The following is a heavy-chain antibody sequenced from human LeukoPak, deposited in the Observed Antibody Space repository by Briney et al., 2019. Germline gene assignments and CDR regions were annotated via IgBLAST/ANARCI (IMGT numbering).Heavy chain of an antibody. CDR2: ISATGGST. D-gene: IGHD5-12*01. J-gene: IGHJ4*02. CDR3: AKEEGASIVATSLCYY. Sequence: PGGSLRLSCAASGFTFSSYAMSWVRQAPGKGLEWVSAISATGGSTYYVDSVKGRFTISRNNSKNTLYLQMNSLRAEDTAVYYCAKEEGASIVATSLCYYWGQGTLVTVSS. CDR1: GFTFSSYA. V-gene: IGHV3-23*01.